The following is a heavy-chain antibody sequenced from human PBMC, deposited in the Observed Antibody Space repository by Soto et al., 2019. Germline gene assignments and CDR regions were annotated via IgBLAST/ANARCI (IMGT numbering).Heavy chain of an antibody. V-gene: IGHV4-61*01. CDR3: ARWDIVLMVYAT. Sequence: SETLSLTCTVSGGSVSSGSYYWSWIRQPPGKGLEWIEYIYYSGSTNYNPSLKSRVTISVDTSKNQFSLKLSSVTAADTAVYYCARWDIVLMVYATWGQGTLVTVSS. CDR2: IYYSGST. D-gene: IGHD2-8*01. CDR1: GGSVSSGSYY. J-gene: IGHJ5*02.